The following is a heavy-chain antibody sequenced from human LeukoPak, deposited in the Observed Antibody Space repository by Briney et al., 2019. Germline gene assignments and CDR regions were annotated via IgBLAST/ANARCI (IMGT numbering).Heavy chain of an antibody. CDR2: IYHSGST. CDR3: ARGPGGSGAFDI. CDR1: GGSISSGGYS. Sequence: SQTLSLTCAVSGGSISSGGYSWSWIRQPPGKGLEWIGYIYHSGSTYYNPSLKSRVTISEDRSKNQFSLKLSSVTAADTAVYYCARGPGGSGAFDIWGQGTMVTVSS. V-gene: IGHV4-30-2*01. J-gene: IGHJ3*02. D-gene: IGHD3-10*01.